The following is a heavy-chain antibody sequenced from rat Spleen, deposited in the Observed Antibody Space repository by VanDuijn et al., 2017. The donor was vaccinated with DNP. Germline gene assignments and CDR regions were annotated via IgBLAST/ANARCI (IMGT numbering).Heavy chain of an antibody. CDR2: ISTSGRRS. CDR1: GFALSDYY. Sequence: EVQLVESGGGLVQPGRSLKLSCKASGFALSDYYMAWVRQAPTKGLEWVAAISTSGRRSYYSDSVKGRFTISRDNAKNTQYLQMDSLRSEDTATYYCTTVVMTGSLDYWGQGVMVTVSS. D-gene: IGHD5-1*01. V-gene: IGHV5-27*01. J-gene: IGHJ2*01. CDR3: TTVVMTGSLDY.